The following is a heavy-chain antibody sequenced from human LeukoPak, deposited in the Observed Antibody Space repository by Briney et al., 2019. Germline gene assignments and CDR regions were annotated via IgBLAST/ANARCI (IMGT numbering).Heavy chain of an antibody. J-gene: IGHJ4*02. CDR1: GGSISYFY. CDR2: IYYSGST. D-gene: IGHD1-20*01. Sequence: SETLSLTCTVSGGSISYFYWSWIRQPPGKGLEWIGYIYYSGSTNYNPSLKSRVTISVDTSKNQFSLKLSSVTAADTAVYYCARHNWPYYFDYWGQGTLVTVSS. CDR3: ARHNWPYYFDY. V-gene: IGHV4-59*01.